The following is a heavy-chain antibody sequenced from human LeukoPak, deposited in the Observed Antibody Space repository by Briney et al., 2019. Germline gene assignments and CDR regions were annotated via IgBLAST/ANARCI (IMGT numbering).Heavy chain of an antibody. J-gene: IGHJ4*02. CDR1: GFTFSSYV. CDR2: ISGGGGST. CDR3: AKDFRSTGSYYGFDY. Sequence: GGSLRLSCAASGFTFSSYVMNWVRQAPGKGLEWVSAISGGGGSTYYADSVKGRFTISRDNSNNTLYLQMNSLRAEDTAVYYCAKDFRSTGSYYGFDYWGQGTLVTVSS. V-gene: IGHV3-23*01. D-gene: IGHD1-26*01.